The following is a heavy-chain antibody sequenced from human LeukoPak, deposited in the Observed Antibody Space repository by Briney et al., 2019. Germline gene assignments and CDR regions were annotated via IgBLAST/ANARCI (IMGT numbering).Heavy chain of an antibody. CDR2: ISCDGSNK. CDR1: GFTFSSYG. V-gene: IGHV3-30*18. D-gene: IGHD4-17*01. CDR3: AKDTVGLLASDY. Sequence: PGGSLRLSCAASGFTFSSYGMHWVRQAPGKGLEWVAVISCDGSNKYYADSVKGRFTISRDNSKNTLYLQMNSLRAEDTAVYYCAKDTVGLLASDYWGQGTLVTVSS. J-gene: IGHJ4*02.